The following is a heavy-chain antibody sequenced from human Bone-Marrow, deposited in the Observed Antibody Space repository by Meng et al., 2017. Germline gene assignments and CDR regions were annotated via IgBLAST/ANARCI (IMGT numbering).Heavy chain of an antibody. V-gene: IGHV3-23*01. CDR3: AKVPLLTVYYGSGSYYNADDAFDI. Sequence: GESLKISCAASGFTFSSYAMSWVRQAPGKGLEWGSAISGSGGSTYYADSVKGRFTISRDNSKNTLYLKMNSLRAEDTAVYYCAKVPLLTVYYGSGSYYNADDAFDIWGQGTMVTVSS. CDR2: ISGSGGST. CDR1: GFTFSSYA. J-gene: IGHJ3*02. D-gene: IGHD3-10*01.